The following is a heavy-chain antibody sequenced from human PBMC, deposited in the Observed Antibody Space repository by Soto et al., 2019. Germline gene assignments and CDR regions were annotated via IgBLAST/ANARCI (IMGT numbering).Heavy chain of an antibody. CDR2: SHNRGET. CDR1: GGSISSRTYY. V-gene: IGHV4-39*02. CDR3: AGGPGYSFGITYAMDV. J-gene: IGHJ6*02. D-gene: IGHD5-18*01. Sequence: QLQLKESGPGLVKPSETLSLTCTVSGGSISSRTYYWGWIRQSPGKGLEWIGSSHNRGETYYNPSLRSRVTISVDTSKSHFSLMLTSVTAADTAVYFCAGGPGYSFGITYAMDVWGQGTTVTVAS.